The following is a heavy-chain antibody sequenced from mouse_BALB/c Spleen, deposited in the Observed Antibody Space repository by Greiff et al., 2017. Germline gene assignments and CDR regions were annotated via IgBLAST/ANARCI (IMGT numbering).Heavy chain of an antibody. V-gene: IGHV6-6*02. CDR2: IRLKSNNYAT. Sequence: EVQLVESGGGLVQPGGSMKLSCVASGFTFSNYWMNWVRQSPEKGLEWVAEIRLKSNNYATHYAESVKGRFTISRDDSKSSVYLQMNNLRAEDTGIYYCTRNGNYGAWFAYWGQGTLVTVSA. CDR3: TRNGNYGAWFAY. J-gene: IGHJ3*01. CDR1: GFTFSNYW. D-gene: IGHD2-1*01.